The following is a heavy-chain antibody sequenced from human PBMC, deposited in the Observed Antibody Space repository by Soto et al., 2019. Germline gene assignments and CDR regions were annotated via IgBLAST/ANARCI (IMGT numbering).Heavy chain of an antibody. J-gene: IGHJ4*02. CDR3: ATLWGQD. V-gene: IGHV4-39*01. CDR2: IYYSGST. CDR1: GGSISSSSYY. D-gene: IGHD3-10*01. Sequence: QLQLQESGPGLVKPSETLSLTCTVSGGSISSSSYYWGWIRQPPGKGLEWIGRIYYSGSTYYNPSLESRVAIPVDTSKTQCSLKLSSVTAADTAVYYCATLWGQDWGQGTLVTVSS.